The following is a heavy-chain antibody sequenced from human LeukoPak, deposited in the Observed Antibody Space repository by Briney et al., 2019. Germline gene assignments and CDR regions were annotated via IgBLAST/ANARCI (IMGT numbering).Heavy chain of an antibody. Sequence: GASVKVSCKASGGIFNNYAISWVRQAPGQGLEWMAKIIPSLDDVLYAQRFQGRVRITADKSTSTAYMELSRLRSDDTAVYYCARGTSYGLDYWGQGTLVTVSS. D-gene: IGHD5-18*01. V-gene: IGHV1-69*04. J-gene: IGHJ4*02. CDR2: IIPSLDDV. CDR3: ARGTSYGLDY. CDR1: GGIFNNYA.